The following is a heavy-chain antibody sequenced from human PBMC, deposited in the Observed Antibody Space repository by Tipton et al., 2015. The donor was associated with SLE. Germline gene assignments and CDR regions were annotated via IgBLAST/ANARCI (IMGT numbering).Heavy chain of an antibody. D-gene: IGHD2-15*01. CDR2: IYHSGST. Sequence: LRLSCAVYGGSFSGYSWSWIRQPPGNSLEWIGYIYHSGSTYYNPSLKSRVTLSVDSSKNQFSLKLSSVTAADTAVYYCARDYCSGGSCYFDYWGQGTLVTVSS. V-gene: IGHV4-30-2*01. CDR3: ARDYCSGGSCYFDY. J-gene: IGHJ4*02. CDR1: GGSFSGYS.